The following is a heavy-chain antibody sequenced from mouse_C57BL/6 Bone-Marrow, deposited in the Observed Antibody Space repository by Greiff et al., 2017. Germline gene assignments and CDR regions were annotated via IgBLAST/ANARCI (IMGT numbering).Heavy chain of an antibody. CDR3: VRRITAVDGCLDD. CDR2: IHPNSGST. CDR1: GYTFTSYW. Sequence: QVQLQQPGAELVKPGASVKLSCKTSGYTFTSYWMNWVKQRPGQGLEWIGMIHPNSGSTNYNEKFKSKATLTVDKSSSTAYMQLSSLTSEDAAVYICVRRITAVDGCLDDGGKGTTVTVSS. V-gene: IGHV1-64*01. D-gene: IGHD1-1*01. J-gene: IGHJ1*03.